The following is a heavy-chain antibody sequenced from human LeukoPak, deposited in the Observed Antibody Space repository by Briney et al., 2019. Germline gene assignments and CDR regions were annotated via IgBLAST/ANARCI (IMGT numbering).Heavy chain of an antibody. CDR3: ARDRIAAAADYYYYYMDV. CDR2: IIPIFGTA. J-gene: IGHJ6*03. CDR1: GGTFSSYA. V-gene: IGHV1-69*13. Sequence: RASVKVSCKASGGTFSSYAISWVRQAPGQGLEWMGGIIPIFGTANYAQKFQGRVTITADESTSTAYMELSRLRSDDTAVYYCARDRIAAAADYYYYYMDVWGKGTTVTVSS. D-gene: IGHD6-13*01.